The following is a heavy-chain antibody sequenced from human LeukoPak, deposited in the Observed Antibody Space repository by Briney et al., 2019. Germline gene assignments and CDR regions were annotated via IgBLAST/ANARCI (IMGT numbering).Heavy chain of an antibody. V-gene: IGHV3-23*01. CDR2: ISGSGGST. CDR1: GFTFSSYA. J-gene: IGHJ4*02. D-gene: IGHD6-19*01. Sequence: GGSLRLSCAASGFTFSSYAMSWVRQAPGKGLEWVSAISGSGGSTYYVDSVKGRFTISRDNSKSTLYLHMNSLRAEDTAIYYCAKPMQPYSSAWSAPFDYWGQGTLVTVSS. CDR3: AKPMQPYSSAWSAPFDY.